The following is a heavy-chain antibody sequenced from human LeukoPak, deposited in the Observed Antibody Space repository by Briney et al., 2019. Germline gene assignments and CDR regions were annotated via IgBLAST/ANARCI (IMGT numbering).Heavy chain of an antibody. CDR2: ISAYNGNT. CDR3: AKTTMVRGALDY. J-gene: IGHJ4*02. CDR1: GYTFTSYG. D-gene: IGHD3-10*01. V-gene: IGHV1-18*01. Sequence: ASVKVSCKASGYTFTSYGISWVRQAPGQGLEWMGWISAYNGNTNYAQKLQGRVTMTTDTSTSTAYMELRSLRSDDTAVYYCAKTTMVRGALDYWGQGTLVTVPS.